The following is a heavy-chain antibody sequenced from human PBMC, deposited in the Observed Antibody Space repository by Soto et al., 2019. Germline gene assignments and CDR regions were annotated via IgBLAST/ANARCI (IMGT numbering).Heavy chain of an antibody. D-gene: IGHD2-15*01. CDR1: GGSVSSGSYY. CDR2: VYSSGST. CDR3: AREAVDNWFDP. V-gene: IGHV4-61*01. Sequence: SETLSLTCTVSGGSVSSGSYYWSGIRQPPGKGLEWIGYVYSSGSTNYNPSLKSRVTMSVDTSKNQFSLKLSSVTAADTAVYYCAREAVDNWFDPWGQGILVTVSS. J-gene: IGHJ5*02.